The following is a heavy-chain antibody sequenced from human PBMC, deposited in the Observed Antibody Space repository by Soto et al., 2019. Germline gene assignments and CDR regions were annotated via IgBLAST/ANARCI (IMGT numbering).Heavy chain of an antibody. CDR1: GFTFSSYA. J-gene: IGHJ4*02. D-gene: IGHD6-25*01. V-gene: IGHV3-23*01. CDR2: ISGSGGIT. CDR3: AKDWYSSGAGALEY. Sequence: PGGSLRLSCAASGFTFSSYAMSCLRQAPGKGLEWVSAISGSGGITYYADSVKGRFTISRDNSKNTLYLQMNSLRAEDTAVYYCAKDWYSSGAGALEYWGQGTMVTVSS.